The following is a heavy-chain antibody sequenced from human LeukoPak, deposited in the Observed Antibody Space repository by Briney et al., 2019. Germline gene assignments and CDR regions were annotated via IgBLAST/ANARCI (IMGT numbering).Heavy chain of an antibody. CDR2: INPNSGGT. V-gene: IGHV1-2*02. D-gene: IGHD1-26*01. CDR3: ASMGFVGAIFDY. J-gene: IGHJ4*02. CDR1: VYTFTAYY. Sequence: ASVKVSCTPSVYTFTAYYMHWVRQAPGQGLEWMGWINPNSGGTNYAQKFQGRVTMTRDTSISTAPMERSRLRADDTAVYYCASMGFVGAIFDYWGQGTLVTVSS.